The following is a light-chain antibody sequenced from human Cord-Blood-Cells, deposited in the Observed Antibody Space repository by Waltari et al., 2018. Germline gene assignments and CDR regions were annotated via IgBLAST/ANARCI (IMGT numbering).Light chain of an antibody. Sequence: QSALTQPASVSGSPGQSLTISCTGTSSDVGGYNYVSWYQQHPGTAPKLMIYDVSKRASGVSNRFSGTRSGNTASLTSSGLQAEDEADYYGSSYNSSSTLVFGGGTKLTVL. J-gene: IGLJ3*02. CDR1: SSDVGGYNY. CDR3: SSYNSSSTLV. V-gene: IGLV2-14*01. CDR2: DVS.